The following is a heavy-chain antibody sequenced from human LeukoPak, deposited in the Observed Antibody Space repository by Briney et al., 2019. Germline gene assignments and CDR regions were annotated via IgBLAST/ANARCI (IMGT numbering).Heavy chain of an antibody. CDR1: GFTFSSYD. CDR2: IWYDGSNK. J-gene: IGHJ4*02. V-gene: IGHV3-33*01. CDR3: ARDHGSGSYFSHCDY. D-gene: IGHD3-10*01. Sequence: GGSLRLSCAASGFTFSSYDMHWVRQAPDKGLEWVAVIWYDGSNKYYADSVKGRFTISRDNSKNTLYLQMNSLRAEDTAVYYCARDHGSGSYFSHCDYWGQGTLVTVSS.